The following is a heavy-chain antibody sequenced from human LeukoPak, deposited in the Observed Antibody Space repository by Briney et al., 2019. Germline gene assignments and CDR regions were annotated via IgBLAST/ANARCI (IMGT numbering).Heavy chain of an antibody. Sequence: SETLSLTCTVPGGSISSYYWSWIRQPPGKGLEWIGYIYYSGSTNYNPSLKSRVTISVDTSKNQFSLKLSSVTAADTAVYYCARARFGYSYGPNWFDPWGQGTLVTVSS. V-gene: IGHV4-59*01. J-gene: IGHJ5*02. CDR1: GGSISSYY. CDR2: IYYSGST. D-gene: IGHD5-18*01. CDR3: ARARFGYSYGPNWFDP.